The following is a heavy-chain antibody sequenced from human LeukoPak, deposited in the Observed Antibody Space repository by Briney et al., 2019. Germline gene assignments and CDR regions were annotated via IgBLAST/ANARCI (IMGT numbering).Heavy chain of an antibody. Sequence: PGGSLRLSCAASGFTFSSYWMHWVRQAPGKGLVWVSRINSDGSSTSYADSVKGRFTISRDNAKNTLYLQMNSLRAEDTAVYYCARDLYYYGSGSMGYYYYGMDVWGQGTTVTVSS. CDR1: GFTFSSYW. V-gene: IGHV3-74*01. J-gene: IGHJ6*02. CDR2: INSDGSST. CDR3: ARDLYYYGSGSMGYYYYGMDV. D-gene: IGHD3-10*01.